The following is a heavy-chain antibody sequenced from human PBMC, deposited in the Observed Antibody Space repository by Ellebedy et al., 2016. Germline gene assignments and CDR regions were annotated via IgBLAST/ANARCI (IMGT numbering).Heavy chain of an antibody. CDR2: ISYDGKNK. Sequence: GESLKISCAVPGFSFSSFAMHWVRQAPGKGLEWVGVISYDGKNKFYSDSVRGRFTISRDNSKSTLYLEMNSLRAEDTAVYYCAREKYSYGYFDYWGQGTLVTVSS. D-gene: IGHD5-18*01. V-gene: IGHV3-30*04. J-gene: IGHJ4*02. CDR3: AREKYSYGYFDY. CDR1: GFSFSSFA.